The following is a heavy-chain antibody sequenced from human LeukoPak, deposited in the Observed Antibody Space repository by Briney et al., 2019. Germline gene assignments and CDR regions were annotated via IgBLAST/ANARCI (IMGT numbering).Heavy chain of an antibody. CDR1: GGSFSGYY. Sequence: PSETLSLTCAVYGGSFSGYYWSWIRQPPGKGLEWIGEINHSGSTNYNPSLKSRVTISVDTSKNQFSLKLTSVTAADTAVYYCARGAAATRDYWGQGILVTVSS. D-gene: IGHD2-15*01. V-gene: IGHV4-34*01. CDR2: INHSGST. CDR3: ARGAAATRDY. J-gene: IGHJ4*02.